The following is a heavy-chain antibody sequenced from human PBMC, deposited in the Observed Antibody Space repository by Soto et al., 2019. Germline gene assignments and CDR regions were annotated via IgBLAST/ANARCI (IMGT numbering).Heavy chain of an antibody. CDR1: GFTFSSYS. Sequence: GGSLRLSCAASGFTFSSYSMNWVRQAPGKGLEWVSSISSSSSYIYYADSVKGRFTISRDNAKNSLYLQMNSLRAEDTAVYYCAREGGSTAMAHFDYWGQGTLVTVSS. J-gene: IGHJ4*02. CDR3: AREGGSTAMAHFDY. CDR2: ISSSSSYI. V-gene: IGHV3-21*01. D-gene: IGHD5-18*01.